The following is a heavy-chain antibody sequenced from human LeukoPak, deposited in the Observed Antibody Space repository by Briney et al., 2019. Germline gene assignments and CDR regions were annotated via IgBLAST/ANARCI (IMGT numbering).Heavy chain of an antibody. CDR1: GCSIGSYY. V-gene: IGHV4-4*07. Sequence: SETLSLTCTVSGCSIGSYYWSWIRRPAGKGLEWIGHIYTSGSTNYNPSLKSRVTISVDTSKNQFSLKLSSVTAADTAVYYCARVSAARLYYYYYYGMDVWGQGTTVTVSS. CDR3: ARVSAARLYYYYYYGMDV. CDR2: IYTSGST. J-gene: IGHJ6*02. D-gene: IGHD6-6*01.